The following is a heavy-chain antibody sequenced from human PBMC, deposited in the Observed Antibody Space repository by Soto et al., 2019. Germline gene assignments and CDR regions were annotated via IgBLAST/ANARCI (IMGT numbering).Heavy chain of an antibody. V-gene: IGHV3-21*01. Sequence: GGSLRLSCAASGFTFSSYSMNWVRQAPGKGLEWVSSISSSSSYIYYADSVKGRFTISRDNAKNSPYLQMNSLRAEDTAVYYCAREGKGGMDVWGQGTTVTVSS. CDR2: ISSSSSYI. CDR3: AREGKGGMDV. CDR1: GFTFSSYS. J-gene: IGHJ6*02.